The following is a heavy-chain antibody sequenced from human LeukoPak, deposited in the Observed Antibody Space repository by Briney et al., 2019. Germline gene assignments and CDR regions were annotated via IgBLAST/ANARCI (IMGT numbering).Heavy chain of an antibody. J-gene: IGHJ4*02. Sequence: GASVKVSCKASGGTFSSYAISWVRQAPGQGLEWMGGIIPIFGTANYAQKFQGRVTITADKSTSTAYMELSSLRSEDTAVYHCASLHSSGWSSDYWGQGTLVTVSS. D-gene: IGHD6-19*01. CDR2: IIPIFGTA. V-gene: IGHV1-69*06. CDR1: GGTFSSYA. CDR3: ASLHSSGWSSDY.